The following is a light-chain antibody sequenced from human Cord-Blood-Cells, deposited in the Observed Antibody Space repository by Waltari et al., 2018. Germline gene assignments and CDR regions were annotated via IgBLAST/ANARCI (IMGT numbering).Light chain of an antibody. CDR3: QQYGNLIT. V-gene: IGKV1-33*01. Sequence: DTQMTQSPSSLSASVGARVTITCQASQDISNYLNWYQQKPGKAPKLLIYDASNLETGVPSRFSGSGSGTDFTFTISSLQPEDIATYYCQQYGNLITFGQGTRLEIK. J-gene: IGKJ5*01. CDR2: DAS. CDR1: QDISNY.